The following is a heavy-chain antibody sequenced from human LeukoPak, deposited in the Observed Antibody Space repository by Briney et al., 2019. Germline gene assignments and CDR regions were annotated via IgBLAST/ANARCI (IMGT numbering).Heavy chain of an antibody. CDR2: IIPIFGTA. D-gene: IGHD3-3*01. J-gene: IGHJ4*02. CDR1: GYTFTSYA. Sequence: ASVKVSCKASGYTFTSYAISWVRQAPGQGLEWMGGIIPIFGTANYAQKFQGRVTITADESTSTAYMELSSLRSEDTAVYYCAREPSSTIFGVVTPTHWGQGTLVTVSS. V-gene: IGHV1-69*13. CDR3: AREPSSTIFGVVTPTH.